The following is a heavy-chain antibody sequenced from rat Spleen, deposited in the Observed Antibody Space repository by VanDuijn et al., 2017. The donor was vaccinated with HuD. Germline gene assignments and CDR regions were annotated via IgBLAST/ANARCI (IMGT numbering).Heavy chain of an antibody. Sequence: QVHLKESGPGLVQSSQTLSLTCTVSGFSLTTNSIHWVRQPPGKGLEWMGGIWGDGSTDYNSTLKSRLSISRDTSQGQIFLKMNSLQTDGTAIYFCTRSGYYYSSYVPYFDYWGQGVMVTVSS. CDR1: GFSLTTNS. CDR2: IWGDGST. CDR3: TRSGYYYSSYVPYFDY. J-gene: IGHJ2*01. V-gene: IGHV2-1*01. D-gene: IGHD1-2*01.